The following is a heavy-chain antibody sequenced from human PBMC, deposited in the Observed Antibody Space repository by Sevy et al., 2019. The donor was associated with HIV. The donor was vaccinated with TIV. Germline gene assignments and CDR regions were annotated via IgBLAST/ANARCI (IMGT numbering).Heavy chain of an antibody. V-gene: IGHV4-39*01. Sequence: SETLSLTCSVSGGSIATFGSFWGWIRQPPGKGLEWIGDISYRGATNYNPSLKSRATISVDTSKSQLSLKLTPLTPADTAVYYCARIYDHWGQGVLVTVSS. CDR2: ISYRGAT. CDR1: GGSIATFGSF. J-gene: IGHJ5*02. CDR3: ARIYDH.